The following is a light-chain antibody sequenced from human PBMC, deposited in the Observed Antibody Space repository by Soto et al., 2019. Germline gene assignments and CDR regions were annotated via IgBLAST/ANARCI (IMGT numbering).Light chain of an antibody. J-gene: IGKJ1*01. V-gene: IGKV3-20*01. CDR2: GAS. Sequence: EIVLTQSPGTLSLSPGEGATLSCRASQNVDSNYLAWYQQKPGQAPRIILFGASGRATGIPDRFSGSGSGTDFTLTISRLEPEDFAVYYCQQYGSSPRTFGPGTKVEIK. CDR3: QQYGSSPRT. CDR1: QNVDSNY.